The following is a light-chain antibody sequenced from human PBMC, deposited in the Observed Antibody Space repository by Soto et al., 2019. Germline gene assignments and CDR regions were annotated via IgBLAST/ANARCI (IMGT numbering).Light chain of an antibody. J-gene: IGKJ4*01. Sequence: EIVLTQSPGTLSLSPGERATLSCRASQILSSNSFAWYQQRPGQTPRVLVYGAANRATGIPDKFSGSGSGTDFTLTISRLEPEEFAVYYCQQYESSPITFGGGTKV. CDR3: QQYESSPIT. CDR2: GAA. V-gene: IGKV3-20*01. CDR1: QILSSNS.